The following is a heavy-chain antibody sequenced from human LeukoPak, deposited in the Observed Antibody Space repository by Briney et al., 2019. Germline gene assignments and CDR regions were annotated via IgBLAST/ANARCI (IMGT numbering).Heavy chain of an antibody. V-gene: IGHV3-7*01. J-gene: IGHJ3*01. D-gene: IGHD2-2*01. CDR2: INEDGSQK. CDR1: GFRFSSQW. Sequence: SGGSLRLSCAASGFRFSSQWMSWVRQVPGKGPEWVAKINEDGSQKYYVDSVKGRFTISRDNAENSLSLHMNSLRAKDTAVYYSARDQGYCTSVSCRGDAFDVWGQGSMVSVSA. CDR3: ARDQGYCTSVSCRGDAFDV.